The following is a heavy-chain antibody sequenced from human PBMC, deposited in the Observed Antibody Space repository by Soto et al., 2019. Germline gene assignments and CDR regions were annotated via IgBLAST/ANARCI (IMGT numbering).Heavy chain of an antibody. CDR2: IYYSGNT. D-gene: IGHD3-16*01. Sequence: SETLSLTCTVSGGSTSSDNYWSWIRQPPGKGLEWIGHIYYSGNTDYNPSLKSRLAISIDTSKNQFSLKLSSVTAADTAVYFCAREGGESSDGLYYIDSWGQGSLVTVSS. CDR1: GGSTSSDNY. V-gene: IGHV4-30-4*01. J-gene: IGHJ4*02. CDR3: AREGGESSDGLYYIDS.